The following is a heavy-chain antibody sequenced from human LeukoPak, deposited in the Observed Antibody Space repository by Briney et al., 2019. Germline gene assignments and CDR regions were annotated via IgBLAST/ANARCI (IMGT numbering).Heavy chain of an antibody. J-gene: IGHJ4*02. CDR1: GGSISSGDYY. V-gene: IGHV4-30-4*01. CDR3: ARDDFDHYFDY. D-gene: IGHD3-9*01. Sequence: SETLSLTCTVSGGSISSGDYYWSWIRQPPRKGLEWIGYIYYSGSTYYNPSLKSRVTISVDTSKNQFSLKLSSVTAVDTAVYYCARDDFDHYFDYWGQGTLVTVSS. CDR2: IYYSGST.